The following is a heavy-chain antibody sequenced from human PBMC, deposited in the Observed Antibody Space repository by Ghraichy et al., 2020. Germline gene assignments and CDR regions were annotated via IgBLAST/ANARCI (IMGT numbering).Heavy chain of an antibody. J-gene: IGHJ6*02. CDR3: TRTNDYYDSTKDKYYYYGMDV. CDR1: GFTFSGSA. V-gene: IGHV3-73*01. Sequence: GGSLRLSCAASGFTFSGSAMHWVRQASGNGLEWVGRIRSKANSYATAYAASVKGRFTISRDDSKNTAYLQMNSLKTEDTAVYYCTRTNDYYDSTKDKYYYYGMDVWGQGTTVTVSS. D-gene: IGHD3-22*01. CDR2: IRSKANSYAT.